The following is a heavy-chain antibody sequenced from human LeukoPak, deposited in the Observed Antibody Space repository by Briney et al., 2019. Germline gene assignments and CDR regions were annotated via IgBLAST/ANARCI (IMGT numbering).Heavy chain of an antibody. CDR3: ARDLAAAGTEIDY. V-gene: IGHV1-18*04. Sequence: GASVKVSCKASGYTFTGYYMHWVRQAPGQGLEWMGWISAYNGNTNYAQKLQGRVTMTTDTSTSTAYMELRSLRSDDTAVYYCARDLAAAGTEIDYWGQGTLVTVSS. CDR2: ISAYNGNT. J-gene: IGHJ4*02. CDR1: GYTFTGYY. D-gene: IGHD6-13*01.